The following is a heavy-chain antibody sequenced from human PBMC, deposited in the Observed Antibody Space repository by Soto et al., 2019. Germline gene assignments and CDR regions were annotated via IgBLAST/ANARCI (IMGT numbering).Heavy chain of an antibody. Sequence: SETLSLTCTVSGGSISSYYWSWIRQPPGKGLEWIGYIYYSGSTNYNPSLKSRVTISVDTSKNQFSLKLSSVTAADTAVYYCARQRIEVKSSRGFDYWGQGTLVTVSS. J-gene: IGHJ4*02. CDR2: IYYSGST. D-gene: IGHD6-13*01. CDR3: ARQRIEVKSSRGFDY. V-gene: IGHV4-59*08. CDR1: GGSISSYY.